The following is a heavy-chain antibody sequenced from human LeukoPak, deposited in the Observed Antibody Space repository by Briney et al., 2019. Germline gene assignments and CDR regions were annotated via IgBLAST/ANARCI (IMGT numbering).Heavy chain of an antibody. CDR3: AKDATPLITIFGVVLDY. J-gene: IGHJ4*02. CDR2: IRYDGSNK. Sequence: GGSLRLSCAASGFTFSSYGMHWVRQAPGKGLEWVAFIRYDGSNKYYADSVKGRFTISRDNSKNTLYLQMNSLRAEDTAVYYCAKDATPLITIFGVVLDYWGQGTLVTVSS. CDR1: GFTFSSYG. D-gene: IGHD3-3*01. V-gene: IGHV3-30*02.